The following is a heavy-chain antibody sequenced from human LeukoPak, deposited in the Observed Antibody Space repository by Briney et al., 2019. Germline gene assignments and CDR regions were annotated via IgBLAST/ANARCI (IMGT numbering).Heavy chain of an antibody. CDR1: GCSVSGYY. CDR3: ARDLGHITLGSTYYHNWFDP. D-gene: IGHD3-22*01. V-gene: IGHV4-59*02. Sequence: SETLSLKCTVSGCSVSGYYWSWTRQPPRKGLEWIGYVYYNGATHYSPSLKSLVTISIDTSNNHFSLKRSSVIAADTVVYYCARDLGHITLGSTYYHNWFDPWGQGTLVTVSS. CDR2: VYYNGAT. J-gene: IGHJ5*02.